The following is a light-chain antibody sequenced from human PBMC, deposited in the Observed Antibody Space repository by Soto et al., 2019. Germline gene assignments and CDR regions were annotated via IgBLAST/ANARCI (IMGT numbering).Light chain of an antibody. V-gene: IGKV1-33*01. CDR1: QDLNNY. CDR3: QQYDHLPPFT. Sequence: DIPMTQSPPSLSASVGDRVSITCQAGQDLNNYLNSSQQKPGTAPKLLIYDASNLEAGVPSRFSGSGSGTDFTFTISRLQPEDIATYYCQQYDHLPPFTFGQETNLEIK. CDR2: DAS. J-gene: IGKJ2*01.